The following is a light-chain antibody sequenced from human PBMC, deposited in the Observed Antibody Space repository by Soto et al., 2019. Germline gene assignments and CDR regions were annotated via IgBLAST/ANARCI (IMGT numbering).Light chain of an antibody. CDR1: QASSSW. Sequence: DIQVTQSPSSVSGSIGDRVTITCRASQASSSWLGWYQQKPGKAPKLLMYAPSRLQSGVPPRFSGSETGTDFTLTISSLQPEEFESDYCQQARSFPPGRAFGGGTKVEMK. V-gene: IGKV1-12*01. CDR2: APS. J-gene: IGKJ4*01. CDR3: QQARSFPPGRA.